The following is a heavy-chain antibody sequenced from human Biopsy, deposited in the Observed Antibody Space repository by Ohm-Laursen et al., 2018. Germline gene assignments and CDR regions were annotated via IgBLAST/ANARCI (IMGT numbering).Heavy chain of an antibody. CDR2: FSPEEGET. CDR1: GHALIELS. J-gene: IGHJ4*02. CDR3: AADIIFTLDS. Sequence: ASVKVSCKVSGHALIELSMHWVRQSPGKGLEWMGGFSPEEGETLYAQKFQGRVTMSEDTSTDTAYMELSSLTSEDTAVYYCAADIIFTLDSWGQGTLVTVSS. D-gene: IGHD2/OR15-2a*01. V-gene: IGHV1-24*01.